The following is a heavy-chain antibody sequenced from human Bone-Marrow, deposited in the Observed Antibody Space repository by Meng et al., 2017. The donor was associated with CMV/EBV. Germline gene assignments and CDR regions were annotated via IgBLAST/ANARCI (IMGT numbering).Heavy chain of an antibody. CDR1: GGSISSYY. J-gene: IGHJ5*02. Sequence: SEPLSLTCTVSGGSISSYYWSWIRQPPGKGLEWIGYIYYSGSTYYNPSLKSRVTISVDTSKNQFSLKLSSVTAADTAVYYCARLYYDFWSGYYKGWFDPWGQGTLVTVSS. CDR2: IYYSGST. D-gene: IGHD3-3*01. CDR3: ARLYYDFWSGYYKGWFDP. V-gene: IGHV4-59*12.